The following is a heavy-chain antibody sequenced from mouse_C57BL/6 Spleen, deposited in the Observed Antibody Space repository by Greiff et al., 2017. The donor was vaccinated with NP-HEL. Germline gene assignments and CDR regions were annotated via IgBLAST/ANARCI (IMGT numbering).Heavy chain of an antibody. Sequence: EVKVVESGPVLVKPGASVKMSCKASGYTFTDYYMNWVKQSHGKSLEWIGVINPYNGGTSYNQKFKGKATLTVDKSSSTAYMELNSLTSEDSAVYYCARPYYYGSSFYAMDYWGQGTSVTVSS. CDR3: ARPYYYGSSFYAMDY. CDR1: GYTFTDYY. J-gene: IGHJ4*01. CDR2: INPYNGGT. D-gene: IGHD1-1*01. V-gene: IGHV1-19*01.